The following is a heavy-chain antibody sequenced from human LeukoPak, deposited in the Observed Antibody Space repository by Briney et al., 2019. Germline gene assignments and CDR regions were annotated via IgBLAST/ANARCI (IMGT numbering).Heavy chain of an antibody. CDR1: GFTFSGYW. D-gene: IGHD3-16*02. CDR2: INSDGSST. Sequence: PGGSLRLSCAASGFTFSGYWMHWVRQAPGKGLVWVSRINSDGSSTSYADSVKGRFTISRDNAKNTLYLQMNSLRAEDTAVYYCARDYARNYVWGSYRPPSDAFDIWGQGTMVTVSS. J-gene: IGHJ3*02. CDR3: ARDYARNYVWGSYRPPSDAFDI. V-gene: IGHV3-74*01.